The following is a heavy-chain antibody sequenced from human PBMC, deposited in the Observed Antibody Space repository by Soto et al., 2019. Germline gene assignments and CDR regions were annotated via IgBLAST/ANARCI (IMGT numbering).Heavy chain of an antibody. Sequence: QVQLQESGPGQVKPSQTLSLTCTVSGGSISSDDYSWSWIRQHPGKGLECIGCIYHSGSTYSNPSRNCRVGNSVDPFKNQFSLNLNSVTAADTAVYYCARDRGNYCQNSGLFDMWGPGTMVTVSS. CDR3: ARDRGNYCQNSGLFDM. V-gene: IGHV4-31*03. D-gene: IGHD3-10*01. CDR2: IYHSGST. CDR1: GGSISSDDYS. J-gene: IGHJ3*02.